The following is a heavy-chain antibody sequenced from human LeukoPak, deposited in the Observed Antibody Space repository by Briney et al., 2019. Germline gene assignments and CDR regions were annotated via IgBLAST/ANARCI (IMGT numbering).Heavy chain of an antibody. CDR2: IYHSGST. Sequence: SETLSLTCAVSGYSISTGYYWGWIRQPPGKGLEWIGSIYHSGSTYYNSSLKSRVTISVDTSKNQFSLRLSSVTAADTAVYYCARDTNWNYGWFDPWGQGTLVTVSS. D-gene: IGHD1-7*01. V-gene: IGHV4-38-2*02. CDR3: ARDTNWNYGWFDP. J-gene: IGHJ5*02. CDR1: GYSISTGYY.